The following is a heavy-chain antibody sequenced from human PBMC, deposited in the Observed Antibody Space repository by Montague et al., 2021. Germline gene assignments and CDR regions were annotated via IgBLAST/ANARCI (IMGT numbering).Heavy chain of an antibody. CDR1: GDSMSTYK. Sequence: SETLSLTCTVSGDSMSTYKWNWIRQPPGKGLEWIGYIYSSGNTNYNPSLKSRVTISVDTSRNQFSLEVSSVTAAGTAMYYCAREWSGFDFWGHGTMVTVSS. CDR3: AREWSGFDF. D-gene: IGHD1-26*01. J-gene: IGHJ3*01. V-gene: IGHV4-59*01. CDR2: IYSSGNT.